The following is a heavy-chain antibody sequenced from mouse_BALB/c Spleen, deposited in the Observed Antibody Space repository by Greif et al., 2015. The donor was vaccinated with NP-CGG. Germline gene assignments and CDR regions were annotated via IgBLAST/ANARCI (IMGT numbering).Heavy chain of an antibody. D-gene: IGHD2-14*01. J-gene: IGHJ4*01. CDR1: GYTFTDYA. Sequence: VQGVESGAELVRPGVSVKISCKGSGYTFTDYAMHWVKQSHAKSLEWIGVISTYYGDASYNQKFKGKATMTVDKSSSTAYMELARLTSEDSAIYYCARNRYDVYYAMDYWGQGTSVTVSS. CDR2: ISTYYGDA. V-gene: IGHV1S137*01. CDR3: ARNRYDVYYAMDY.